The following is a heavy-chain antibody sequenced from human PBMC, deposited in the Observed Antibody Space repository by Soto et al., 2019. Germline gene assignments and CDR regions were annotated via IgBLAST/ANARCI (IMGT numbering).Heavy chain of an antibody. V-gene: IGHV3-64D*06. CDR3: VKSGRWLQLPRPFDY. J-gene: IGHJ4*02. CDR2: ISSNGGST. D-gene: IGHD5-12*01. CDR1: GFTFSSYA. Sequence: GGSLRLSCSASGFTFSSYAMHWVRQAPGKGLEYVSAISSNGGSTYYADSVKGRFTISRDNSKNTLYLQMSSLRAEDTAVYYCVKSGRWLQLPRPFDYWGQGTRVTVSS.